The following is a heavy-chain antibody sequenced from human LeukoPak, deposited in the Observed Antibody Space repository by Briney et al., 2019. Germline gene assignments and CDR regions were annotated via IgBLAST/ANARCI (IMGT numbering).Heavy chain of an antibody. J-gene: IGHJ5*02. Sequence: SETLSLTCTVSGGSISSSSYYCGWIRQPPGKGLEWIGSIYYSGSTYYNPSLKSRVTISVDTSKNQFSLKLSSVTAADTAVYYCARTCCSGGSCYSARWFDPWGQGTLVTVSS. CDR1: GGSISSSSYY. D-gene: IGHD2-15*01. CDR2: IYYSGST. V-gene: IGHV4-39*01. CDR3: ARTCCSGGSCYSARWFDP.